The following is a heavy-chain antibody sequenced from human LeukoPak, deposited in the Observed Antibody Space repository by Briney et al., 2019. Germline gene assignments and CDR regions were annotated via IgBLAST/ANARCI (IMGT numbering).Heavy chain of an antibody. V-gene: IGHV5-51*01. D-gene: IGHD5-18*01. CDR2: IYPGDSDT. Sequence: GESLKISCKGSGCSFTSYWIGWVRQMPGKGLEWMGIIYPGDSDTRYSPSFQGQVTISADKSISTAYLQWSSLKASDTAMYYCARVGHRGYSYGYFNYWGQGTLVTVSS. CDR3: ARVGHRGYSYGYFNY. CDR1: GCSFTSYW. J-gene: IGHJ4*02.